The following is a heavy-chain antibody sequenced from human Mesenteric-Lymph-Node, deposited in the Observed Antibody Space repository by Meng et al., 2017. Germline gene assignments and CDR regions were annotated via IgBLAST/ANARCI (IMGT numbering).Heavy chain of an antibody. CDR1: GFTFSDYY. CDR2: ISSSGSTI. V-gene: IGHV3-11*04. CDR3: ARASSAYDILTGHYFDY. D-gene: IGHD3-9*01. Sequence: GESLKISCAASGFTFSDYYVSWIRQAPGKGLEWVSYISSSGSTIYYADSVKGRFTISRDNAKNSLYLQMNSLRAEDTAVYYCARASSAYDILTGHYFDYWGQGTLVTVS. J-gene: IGHJ4*02.